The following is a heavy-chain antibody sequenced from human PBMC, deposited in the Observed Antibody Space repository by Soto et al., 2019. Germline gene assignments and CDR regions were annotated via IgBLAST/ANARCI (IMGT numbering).Heavy chain of an antibody. Sequence: ASVKVSCKASGYTFTSYDINWVRQATGQGLEWMGWMNPNSGNTGYAQKFQGRVTMTRNTSISTAYMELSSLRSEDTAVYYCARSVTRFLEWLFNPTYYHYGMDVWGQGTTVTVSS. V-gene: IGHV1-8*01. CDR2: MNPNSGNT. CDR1: GYTFTSYD. D-gene: IGHD3-3*01. J-gene: IGHJ6*02. CDR3: ARSVTRFLEWLFNPTYYHYGMDV.